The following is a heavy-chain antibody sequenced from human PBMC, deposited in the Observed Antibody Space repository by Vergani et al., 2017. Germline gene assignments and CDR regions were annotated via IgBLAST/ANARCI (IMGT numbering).Heavy chain of an antibody. Sequence: QVQLQQWGAGLLKPSETLSLTCAVYGGSFSGYYWSWIRQPPGKGLEWIGEINHSGSTNYNPSLKSRVTISVDTSKNQFSLKLSSVTAADTAVYYCARAHNLYCSSTSGPWGGVDDWGQGTLVTVSS. V-gene: IGHV4-34*01. J-gene: IGHJ4*02. D-gene: IGHD2-2*01. CDR2: INHSGST. CDR3: ARAHNLYCSSTSGPWGGVDD. CDR1: GGSFSGYY.